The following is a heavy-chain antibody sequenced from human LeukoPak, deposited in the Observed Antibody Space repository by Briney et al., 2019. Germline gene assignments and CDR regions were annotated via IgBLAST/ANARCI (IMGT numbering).Heavy chain of an antibody. CDR3: ASPSSSIGAIDY. Sequence: SETLSLTCAVFGGSFSGYHWSWIRQPPGKGLEWIGGVNYGESTNYNPSLKSRVTISVDTSKNQFSLKLSSVTAADTAVYYCASPSSSIGAIDYWGQGTLVTVSS. CDR2: VNYGEST. D-gene: IGHD2-21*01. CDR1: GGSFSGYH. J-gene: IGHJ4*02. V-gene: IGHV4-34*01.